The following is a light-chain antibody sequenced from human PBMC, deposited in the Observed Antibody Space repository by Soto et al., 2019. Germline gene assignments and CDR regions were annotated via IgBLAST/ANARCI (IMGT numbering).Light chain of an antibody. CDR3: QQYGGSPPYT. CDR2: RAS. J-gene: IGKJ2*01. Sequence: ETVLTQSPGTLSLSPGERATLSCRASQSVSSIYLAWYQQKPGQAPRLLIYRASSRATGIPDRFSGSGSGTDFTLTISRLEPEDFAVYYCQQYGGSPPYTFGQGTNLEIK. CDR1: QSVSSIY. V-gene: IGKV3-20*01.